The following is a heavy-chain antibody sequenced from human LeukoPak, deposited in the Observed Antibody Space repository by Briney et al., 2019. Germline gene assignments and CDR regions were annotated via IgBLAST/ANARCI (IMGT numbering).Heavy chain of an antibody. J-gene: IGHJ4*02. Sequence: GGSLRLSCAASGFTFRTYAMTWVRQAPGKGLEWVSSITGNGGSTYYADSVKGRFSISRDNSKNTLYLQMDSLRAEDTAVYHCARDSGSYLQPTDYWGQGTLVTVSS. CDR1: GFTFRTYA. D-gene: IGHD1-26*01. CDR2: ITGNGGST. CDR3: ARDSGSYLQPTDY. V-gene: IGHV3-23*01.